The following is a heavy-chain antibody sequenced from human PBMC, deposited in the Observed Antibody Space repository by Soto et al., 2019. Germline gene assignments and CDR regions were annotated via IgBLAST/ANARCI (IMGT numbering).Heavy chain of an antibody. CDR1: GYTFTTYG. CDR3: XXXXXXXXXXXGNYFLDQ. V-gene: IGHV1-18*01. Sequence: QVQLVQSGAEVKKPGASMKVSCKASGYTFTTYGMSWVRQAPGQGLDWMGWISTYNGNTKYAESRQGRVSMTTDTTTSXAXXXXXXXXXXXXXXXXXXXXXXXXXXXXGNYFLDQWGQGTLVTVSS. CDR2: ISTYNGNT. D-gene: IGHD3-22*01. J-gene: IGHJ4*02.